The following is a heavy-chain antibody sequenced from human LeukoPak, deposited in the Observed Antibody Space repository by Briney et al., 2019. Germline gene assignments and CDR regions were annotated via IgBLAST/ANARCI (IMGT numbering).Heavy chain of an antibody. V-gene: IGHV3-30*14. CDR3: ARERAVNGWTSAHFDY. J-gene: IGHJ4*02. CDR2: ISNDGNTK. Sequence: GRSLRLSCVASGFTFSSYCIHWVRQAPGKGLEWVSVISNDGNTKYYADSVKGRFTISRDNSKNTLYLQINSLRTEDTAVYYCARERAVNGWTSAHFDYWGQGTLVTVSS. CDR1: GFTFSSYC. D-gene: IGHD6-19*01.